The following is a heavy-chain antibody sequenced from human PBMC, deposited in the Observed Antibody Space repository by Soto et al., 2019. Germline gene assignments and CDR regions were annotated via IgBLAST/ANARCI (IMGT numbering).Heavy chain of an antibody. CDR2: MNANSGNT. Sequence: ASVKVSCKASGYTFTSYDINWVRQATGQGLEWMGWMNANSGNTGYAQKFQGRVTMTRNTSISTAYMELSSLRSEDTAVYYCAVPTTYYDFWSGYWDTGIHGYYYGMDVWGQGTTVTVSS. V-gene: IGHV1-8*01. CDR1: GYTFTSYD. J-gene: IGHJ6*02. D-gene: IGHD3-3*01. CDR3: AVPTTYYDFWSGYWDTGIHGYYYGMDV.